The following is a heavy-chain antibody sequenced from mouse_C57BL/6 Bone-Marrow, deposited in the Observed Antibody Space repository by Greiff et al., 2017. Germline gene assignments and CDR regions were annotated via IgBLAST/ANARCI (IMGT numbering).Heavy chain of an antibody. CDR3: TTWGLRNFFAY. J-gene: IGHJ3*01. D-gene: IGHD2-4*01. CDR2: IDPETGDT. V-gene: IGHV14-4*01. CDR1: GFNIKDDY. Sequence: EVKLMESGAELVRPGASVKLSCTASGFNIKDDYMHWVKQRPEQGLEWIGWIDPETGDTEYASKFQGKATITADTSSNTAYLQLSSLTSEDTAVYYCTTWGLRNFFAYWGQGTLVTVSA.